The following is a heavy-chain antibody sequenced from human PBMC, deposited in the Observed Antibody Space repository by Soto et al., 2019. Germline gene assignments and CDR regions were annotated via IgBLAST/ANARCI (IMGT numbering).Heavy chain of an antibody. CDR2: IYYSGST. D-gene: IGHD2-15*01. Sequence: SETLSLTCTVSGGSISSYYWSWIRQPPGKGLEWIGYIYYSGSTNYNPSLKSRVTISVDTSKNQFSLKLSSVTAADTAVYYCASLAGSSWNDFDYWGQGTLVTVSS. CDR1: GGSISSYY. CDR3: ASLAGSSWNDFDY. V-gene: IGHV4-59*01. J-gene: IGHJ4*02.